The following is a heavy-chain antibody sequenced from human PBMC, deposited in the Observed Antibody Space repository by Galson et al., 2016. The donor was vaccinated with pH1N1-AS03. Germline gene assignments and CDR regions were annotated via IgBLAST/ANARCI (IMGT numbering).Heavy chain of an antibody. V-gene: IGHV1-69*04. Sequence: QSGAEVTKPGASLKVSCKASGGTLSSYTINWVRQAPGQGLEWMGRINPMVGLADYAQKLQDRVTITADKSTSTVYMELGSLRSEDTAVYYCARVSGEDGRGGYKGASAMGAWGQGTTVTVSS. D-gene: IGHD5-24*01. J-gene: IGHJ6*02. CDR3: ARVSGEDGRGGYKGASAMGA. CDR2: INPMVGLA. CDR1: GGTLSSYT.